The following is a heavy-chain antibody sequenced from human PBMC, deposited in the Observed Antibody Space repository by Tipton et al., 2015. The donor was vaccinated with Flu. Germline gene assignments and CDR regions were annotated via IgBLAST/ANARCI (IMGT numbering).Heavy chain of an antibody. CDR1: GGSISSYY. V-gene: IGHV4-59*01. J-gene: IGHJ5*02. D-gene: IGHD3-3*01. CDR2: IYYSGST. Sequence: TLSLTCTVSGGSISSYYWSWIRQPPGKGLEWIGYIYYSGSTNYNPSLKSRVTISVDTSKNQFSLKLSSVTAADTAVYYCARVDPTYYDFWSGYLGGFDPWGQGTLVTVSS. CDR3: ARVDPTYYDFWSGYLGGFDP.